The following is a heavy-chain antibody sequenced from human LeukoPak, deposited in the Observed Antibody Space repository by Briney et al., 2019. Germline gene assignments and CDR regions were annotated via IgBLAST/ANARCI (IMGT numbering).Heavy chain of an antibody. CDR2: IYHSVRT. D-gene: IGHD3-16*01. V-gene: IGHV4-4*02. CDR3: ARHYGR. Sequence: SETLSLTCAVSGGSISSSNWWSWVRQPPGKGLEWVGEIYHSVRTNYNPSLKSRVTISVDKSTNPFSLKRSSVTAADTDVYYCARHYGRGGQGTLVTVSS. J-gene: IGHJ4*02. CDR1: GGSISSSNW.